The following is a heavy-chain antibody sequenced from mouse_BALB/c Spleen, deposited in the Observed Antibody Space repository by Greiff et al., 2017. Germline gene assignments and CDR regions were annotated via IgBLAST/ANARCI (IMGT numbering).Heavy chain of an antibody. Sequence: DVKLVESGGGLVTPGGSLKLSCAASGFTFSSYAMSWVRQTPEKRLEWVASISSGGSTYYPDSVKGRVTISRDNARNILYLQMSSLRSEDTAMYYCARVGVVAGWGQGTLVTVSA. CDR1: GFTFSSYA. CDR3: ARVGVVAG. J-gene: IGHJ3*02. CDR2: ISSGGST. V-gene: IGHV5-6-5*01. D-gene: IGHD1-1*01.